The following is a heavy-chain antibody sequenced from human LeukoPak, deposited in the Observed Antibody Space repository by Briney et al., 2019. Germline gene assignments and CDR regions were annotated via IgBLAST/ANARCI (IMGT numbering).Heavy chain of an antibody. CDR2: IYYSGSP. Sequence: PSETLSLTCTVSGGSISNHYWSWIRQPPGKGLEWIGYIYYSGSPNYNPSLNSRVTISVDTSKNQFSLKLSSVTAADTAVYYCARENYDFWSGYSVFDYWGQGTLVTVSS. J-gene: IGHJ4*02. D-gene: IGHD3-3*01. V-gene: IGHV4-59*08. CDR1: GGSISNHY. CDR3: ARENYDFWSGYSVFDY.